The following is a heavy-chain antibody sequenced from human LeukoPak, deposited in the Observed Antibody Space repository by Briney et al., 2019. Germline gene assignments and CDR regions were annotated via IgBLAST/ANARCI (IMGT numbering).Heavy chain of an antibody. CDR1: GGFFSGYY. CDR3: ARPGRGLRWYPGYFDY. Sequence: SETLSLTCAVYGGFFSGYYWSWIRQHPGKGLEWIGEINHSGSTNYNPSLKSRVTISVDTSKNQFSLKLSSVTAADTAVYYCARPGRGLRWYPGYFDYWGQGTLVTVSS. V-gene: IGHV4-34*01. D-gene: IGHD4-23*01. J-gene: IGHJ4*02. CDR2: INHSGST.